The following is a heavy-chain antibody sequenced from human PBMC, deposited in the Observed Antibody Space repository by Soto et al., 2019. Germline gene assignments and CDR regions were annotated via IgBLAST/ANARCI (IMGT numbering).Heavy chain of an antibody. D-gene: IGHD3-10*01. CDR3: AKDMVWFGEYYGMDV. J-gene: IGHJ6*02. CDR2: ISWNSGSI. Sequence: PGGSLRLSCAASGFTFDDYAMHWVGQAPGKGLEWVSGISWNSGSIGYADSVKGRFTISRDNAKNSLYLQMNSLRAEDTALYYCAKDMVWFGEYYGMDVWGQGTTVTVSS. CDR1: GFTFDDYA. V-gene: IGHV3-9*01.